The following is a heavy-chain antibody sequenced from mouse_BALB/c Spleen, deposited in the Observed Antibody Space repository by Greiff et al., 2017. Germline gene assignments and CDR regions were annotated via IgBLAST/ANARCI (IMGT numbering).Heavy chain of an antibody. CDR1: GFSLTSYG. CDR3: ARVYDYEDAMDY. V-gene: IGHV2-9*02. CDR2: IWAGGST. J-gene: IGHJ4*01. Sequence: VQRVESGPGLVAPSQSLSITCTVSGFSLTSYGVHWVRQPPGKGLEWLGVIWAGGSTNYNSALMSRLSISKDNSKSQVFLKMNSLQTDDTAMYYCARVYDYEDAMDYWGQGTSVTVSS. D-gene: IGHD2-4*01.